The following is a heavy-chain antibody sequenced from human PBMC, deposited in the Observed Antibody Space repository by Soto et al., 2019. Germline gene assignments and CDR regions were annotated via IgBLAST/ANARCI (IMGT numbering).Heavy chain of an antibody. V-gene: IGHV3-23*01. Sequence: GGSLRLSCAASGFTFSTYAMTWVRQAPGKGLAWLSSISGSGSTYYADSVKGRFTISRDNSKNTLYLQMNSLRAEDTAVYYCAKVERQLVLNYYFDYWGQGTLVTVSS. CDR3: AKVERQLVLNYYFDY. J-gene: IGHJ4*02. D-gene: IGHD6-6*01. CDR2: ISGSGST. CDR1: GFTFSTYA.